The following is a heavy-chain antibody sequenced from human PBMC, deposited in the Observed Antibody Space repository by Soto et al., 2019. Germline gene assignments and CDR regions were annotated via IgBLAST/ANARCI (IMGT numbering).Heavy chain of an antibody. J-gene: IGHJ4*02. V-gene: IGHV3-23*01. D-gene: IGHD2-2*03. CDR1: GFTFSSYA. CDR2: ISGSGGST. Sequence: GGSLRLSCAASGFTFSSYAMSWVRQAPGKGLEWVSAISGSGGSTYYADSVKGRFIISRDNSKNTLYLQMNSLRAEDTSVYYCAKWRGLDRSPPSEFDYWGQGTLVTVSS. CDR3: AKWRGLDRSPPSEFDY.